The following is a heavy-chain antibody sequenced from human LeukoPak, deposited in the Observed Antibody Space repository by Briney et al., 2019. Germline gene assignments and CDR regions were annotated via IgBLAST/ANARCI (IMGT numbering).Heavy chain of an antibody. CDR1: GFTFSSYA. V-gene: IGHV3-30*04. J-gene: IGHJ4*02. CDR2: ISYDGSNK. CDR3: ARDGGDYYGSGSPIDY. Sequence: GGSLRLSCAASGFTFSSYAMHWVRQAPGKGLEWGAVISYDGSNKYYADSVKGRFTISRDNSKNTLYLQMNSLRAEDTAVYYCARDGGDYYGSGSPIDYWGQGTLVTVSS. D-gene: IGHD3-10*01.